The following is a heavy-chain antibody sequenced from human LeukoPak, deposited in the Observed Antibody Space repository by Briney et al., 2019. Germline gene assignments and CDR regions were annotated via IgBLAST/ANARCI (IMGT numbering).Heavy chain of an antibody. CDR1: GFTFSGYA. Sequence: GGSLRLSCAASGFTFSGYAMSWVRQSPGKGLEYVSTISGTGSNTYYADSVKGRFTISRDNSKNTLYLQMDSLRAEDTAVYYCAKSQYSSGWGFDYWGQGTLVTVSS. V-gene: IGHV3-23*01. CDR2: ISGTGSNT. J-gene: IGHJ4*02. D-gene: IGHD6-19*01. CDR3: AKSQYSSGWGFDY.